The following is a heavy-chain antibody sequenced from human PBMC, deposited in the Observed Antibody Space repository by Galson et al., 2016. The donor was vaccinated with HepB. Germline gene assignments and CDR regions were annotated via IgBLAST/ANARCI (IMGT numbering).Heavy chain of an antibody. J-gene: IGHJ3*02. CDR2: TYRGSN. CDR3: ARGAYYSFDI. D-gene: IGHD1-26*01. CDR1: GESVSNNHAA. Sequence: ISGESVSNNHAAWNWIRQSPSSGLEWLGRTYRGSNQYAASMRGRIAINSDTSTNQFSLQLSSVTPEDTGLYYCARGAYYSFDIWGQGTMVTVSS. V-gene: IGHV6-1*01.